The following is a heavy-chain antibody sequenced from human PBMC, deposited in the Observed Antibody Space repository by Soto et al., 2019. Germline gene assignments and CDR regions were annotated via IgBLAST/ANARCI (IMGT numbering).Heavy chain of an antibody. V-gene: IGHV3-48*01. J-gene: IGHJ5*02. D-gene: IGHD3-22*01. Sequence: SLRLSCAASGFTFGSYSMNWVRQAPGKGLEWVSYIRSSSSTIYYADSVQGRFTISRDNAKNSLYLQMNSLRAEDTAVYYCARDRFDYYDSSGYWRFDPWGQGTLVTVS. CDR3: ARDRFDYYDSSGYWRFDP. CDR1: GFTFGSYS. CDR2: IRSSSSTI.